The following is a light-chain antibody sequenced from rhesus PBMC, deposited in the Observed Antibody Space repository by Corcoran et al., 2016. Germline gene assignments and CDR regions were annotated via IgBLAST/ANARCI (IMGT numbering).Light chain of an antibody. CDR1: QGISSY. CDR3: LQHNSYPWT. CDR2: AAS. Sequence: GDTVTITCRASQGISSYLNWFQQKPGKAPKLLIYAASNLESGVPSRFSGSGSGTEFTLTISSLQPEDFAAYYCLQHNSYPWTFGQGTKVEIK. V-gene: IGKV1-28*01. J-gene: IGKJ1*01.